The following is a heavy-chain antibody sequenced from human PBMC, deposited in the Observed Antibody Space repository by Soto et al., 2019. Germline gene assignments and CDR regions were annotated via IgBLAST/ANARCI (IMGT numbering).Heavy chain of an antibody. V-gene: IGHV3-30*18. CDR2: ISYDGSSK. CDR1: GFTFSSYG. J-gene: IGHJ6*02. Sequence: GESLKISCAASGFTFSSYGMHWVRQAPGKGLEWVAVISYDGSSKYYADSVKGRFTISRDNSKNTLYLQMNSLRAEDTAVYSSPKYVLGFFEWLAFYGMDVWGQGTTVTLSS. CDR3: PKYVLGFFEWLAFYGMDV. D-gene: IGHD3-3*01.